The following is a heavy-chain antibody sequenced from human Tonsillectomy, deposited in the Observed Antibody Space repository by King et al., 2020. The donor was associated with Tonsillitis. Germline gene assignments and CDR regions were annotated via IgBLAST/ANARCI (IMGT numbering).Heavy chain of an antibody. CDR2: IYWDDDK. J-gene: IGHJ3*02. CDR3: AHRKNAAASGTGAFDI. V-gene: IGHV2-5*05. D-gene: IGHD6-13*01. CDR1: GFSLSTSGVG. Sequence: QITLKESGPTLVKPTQTLTLTCTFSGFSLSTSGVGVVWIRQPPGKALEWLALIYWDDDKRYGPSLRSSVTIAKDTSKNQVVLTMTKMDPVDTGTYYCAHRKNAAASGTGAFDIWGQGTVVTVSS.